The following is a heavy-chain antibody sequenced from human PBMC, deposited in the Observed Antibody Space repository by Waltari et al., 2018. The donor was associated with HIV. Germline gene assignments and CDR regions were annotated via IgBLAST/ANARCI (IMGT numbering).Heavy chain of an antibody. CDR1: GGALSTSPYY. Sequence: HLQASGPGLVKLSETLSPPCTVPGGALSTSPYYWPWIRRPPGKGLVWIGSIYDSETSYYNPSLKSRVTMSLDTSRNQFSLKLNSVTAADTAVYYCASDDREYCNDSSCWSFDPWGPGTLVTVSS. J-gene: IGHJ5*02. CDR2: IYDSETS. CDR3: ASDDREYCNDSSCWSFDP. D-gene: IGHD3-22*01. V-gene: IGHV4-39*01.